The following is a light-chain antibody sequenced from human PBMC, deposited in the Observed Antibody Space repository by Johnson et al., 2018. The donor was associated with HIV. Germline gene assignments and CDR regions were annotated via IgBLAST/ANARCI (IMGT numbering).Light chain of an antibody. J-gene: IGLJ1*01. CDR3: GTWDSSLRVGF. Sequence: VLTQPPSVSAAPGQKVTISCSGSSSNIGNNYVSWYQQLPGTAPKLLIYDNNKRPSGIPDRFSGSKSGTSATLGITGLQTGAEADYYCGTWDSSLRVGFFGTGTKVTVL. CDR1: SSNIGNNY. V-gene: IGLV1-51*01. CDR2: DNN.